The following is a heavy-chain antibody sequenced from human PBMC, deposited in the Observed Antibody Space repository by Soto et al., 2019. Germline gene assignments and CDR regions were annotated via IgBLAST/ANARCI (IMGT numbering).Heavy chain of an antibody. D-gene: IGHD2-2*01. J-gene: IGHJ5*02. V-gene: IGHV3-21*01. Sequence: GGSLRLSCTGAGFTFMSYSMNWVRQAQGKGLEWVSTINRDSTYVAYADSVKGRFTVSRDNAKSSLFLQMNSLKADDTAVYYCAKDYCSGSTCQGYDPWGQGTLVTVSS. CDR1: GFTFMSYS. CDR3: AKDYCSGSTCQGYDP. CDR2: INRDSTYV.